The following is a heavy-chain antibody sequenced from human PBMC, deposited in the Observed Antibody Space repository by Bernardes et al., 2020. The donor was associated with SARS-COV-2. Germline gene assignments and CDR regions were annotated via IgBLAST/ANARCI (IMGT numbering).Heavy chain of an antibody. CDR1: NGSISGTFDY. CDR3: ARDRGSRSSGFD. CDR2: IYLTGST. V-gene: IGHV4-61*02. D-gene: IGHD6-6*01. J-gene: IGHJ4*02. Sequence: SETLSLTCTVSNGSISGTFDYWSWIRQSAAKGLEWIGRIYLTGSTQYNPSLKSRFTISIDTSNNQFSLKLNSVTAADTAVYYCARDRGSRSSGFDWGQGTVVTVSS.